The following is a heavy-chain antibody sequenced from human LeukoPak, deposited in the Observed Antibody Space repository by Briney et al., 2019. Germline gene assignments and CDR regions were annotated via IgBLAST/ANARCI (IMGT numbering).Heavy chain of an antibody. CDR1: GFTFSSYS. CDR2: ISSSSSYI. V-gene: IGHV3-21*01. D-gene: IGHD2-2*01. CDR3: AIEDCSSTSCYGFEVGRTEYFQH. J-gene: IGHJ1*01. Sequence: GGSLRLSCAASGFTFSSYSMNWVRQAPGKGLEWVSSISSSSSYIYYADSVKGRFTISRDNAKNSLYLQMNSLRAEDTAVYYCAIEDCSSTSCYGFEVGRTEYFQHWGQGTLVTVSS.